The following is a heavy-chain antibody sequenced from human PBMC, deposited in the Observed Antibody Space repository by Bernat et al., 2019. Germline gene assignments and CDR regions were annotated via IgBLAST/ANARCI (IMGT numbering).Heavy chain of an antibody. Sequence: EVQLVESGGGLVQPGGSLRLSCAASGFTVSSNYMSWVRQAPGKGLEWVSVIYSGGSTYYADSVKGRFTISRDNSKNTLYLQMNSLRAEDTAVYYCAGESHPQQGVAAAGTGGMDVWGQGTTVTVSS. CDR1: GFTVSSNY. CDR3: AGESHPQQGVAAAGTGGMDV. J-gene: IGHJ6*02. CDR2: IYSGGST. V-gene: IGHV3-66*01. D-gene: IGHD6-13*01.